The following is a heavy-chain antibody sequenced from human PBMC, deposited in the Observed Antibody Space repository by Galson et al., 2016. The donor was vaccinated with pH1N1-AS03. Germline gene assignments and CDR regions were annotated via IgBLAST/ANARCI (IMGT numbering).Heavy chain of an antibody. J-gene: IGHJ4*02. Sequence: ALVKPTQTLTLTCTFSGFSLNDGGLGVGWIRQPPGKALEWLGMIYWHDDKRYNPSLQNRITLTQGVSKSEVVLQMTNVDPEDTATYYCAHRFYGAGASFFDFWVQGIVVVVS. CDR3: AHRFYGAGASFFDF. CDR2: IYWHDDK. D-gene: IGHD3-10*01. V-gene: IGHV2-5*01. CDR1: GFSLNDGGLG.